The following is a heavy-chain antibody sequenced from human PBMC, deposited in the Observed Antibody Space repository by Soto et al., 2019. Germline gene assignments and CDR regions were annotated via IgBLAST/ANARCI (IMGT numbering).Heavy chain of an antibody. J-gene: IGHJ6*02. V-gene: IGHV1-18*01. D-gene: IGHD3-10*01. CDR3: ARDHYYGSGSYYPAYYYYGMDV. Sequence: ASVKVSCKVSGYTFTSYGISWVRQAPGQGLEWMGWISAYNGNTNYAQKLQGRVTMTTDTSTSTAYMELRSLRSDDTAVYYCARDHYYGSGSYYPAYYYYGMDVWGQGTTVTVSS. CDR2: ISAYNGNT. CDR1: GYTFTSYG.